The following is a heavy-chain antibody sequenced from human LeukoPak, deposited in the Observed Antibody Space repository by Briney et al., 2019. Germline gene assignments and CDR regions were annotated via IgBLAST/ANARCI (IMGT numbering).Heavy chain of an antibody. CDR1: GYRFTNYW. Sequence: GESLKISCKGSGYRFTNYWIGWVRQLPGKGLEWLGIIYPGDSDTRYSPSFQGQATISADKSISTAYLQWSSLKASDTAMYYCARPPRDDSSAYYSAFDLWGQGTMVTVSS. V-gene: IGHV5-51*01. J-gene: IGHJ3*01. CDR2: IYPGDSDT. CDR3: ARPPRDDSSAYYSAFDL. D-gene: IGHD3-22*01.